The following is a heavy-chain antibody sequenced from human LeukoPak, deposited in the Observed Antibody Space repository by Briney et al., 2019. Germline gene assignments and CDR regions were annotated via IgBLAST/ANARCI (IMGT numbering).Heavy chain of an antibody. V-gene: IGHV4-59*01. CDR1: GGSISSYY. Sequence: PSETLSLTCTVSGGSISSYYWSWIRQPPGKGLEWIGYIYYSGSTNYNPSLKSRVTISVDTSKNQFSLKLSSVTAADTAVYYCAREDKSYYGSGDYFDYWGQGTLVTVSS. J-gene: IGHJ4*02. CDR2: IYYSGST. CDR3: AREDKSYYGSGDYFDY. D-gene: IGHD3-10*01.